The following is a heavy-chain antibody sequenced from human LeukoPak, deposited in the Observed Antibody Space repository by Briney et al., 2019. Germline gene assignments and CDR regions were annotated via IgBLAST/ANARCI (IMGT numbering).Heavy chain of an antibody. CDR3: ARDSEWLVRGYFDY. Sequence: GGSLRLSCAASGFTFSSYAMHWVRQAPGKGLEWVAVISYDGSNKYYADSVKGRFTISRDNSKNTLYLQMNSLRAEDTAVYYCARDSEWLVRGYFDYWGQGTLVTVSS. CDR2: ISYDGSNK. CDR1: GFTFSSYA. V-gene: IGHV3-30-3*01. J-gene: IGHJ4*02. D-gene: IGHD6-19*01.